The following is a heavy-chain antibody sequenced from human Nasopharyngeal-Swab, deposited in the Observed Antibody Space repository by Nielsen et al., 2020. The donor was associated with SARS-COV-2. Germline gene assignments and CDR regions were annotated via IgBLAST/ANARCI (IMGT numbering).Heavy chain of an antibody. J-gene: IGHJ3*02. CDR2: IGTAGDT. D-gene: IGHD1-1*01. CDR3: ARASSSNDGAFDI. CDR1: GFTFSSYD. V-gene: IGHV3-13*04. Sequence: GGSLRLSCAASGFTFSSYDVHWVRQATGKGLEWVSAIGTAGDTYYPGSVKGRFTISRENAKNSLYLQMNSLRAGDTAVYYCARASSSNDGAFDIWGQGTMVTVSS.